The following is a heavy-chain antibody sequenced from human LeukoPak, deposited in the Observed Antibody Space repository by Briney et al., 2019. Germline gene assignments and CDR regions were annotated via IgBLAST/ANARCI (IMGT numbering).Heavy chain of an antibody. V-gene: IGHV4-61*01. CDR3: ARENYYDSSGYHYYGMGV. J-gene: IGHJ6*02. CDR2: IYYSGST. CDR1: GGSVSSGSYY. D-gene: IGHD3-22*01. Sequence: SETLSLTCTVSGGSVSSGSYYWSWIRQPPGKGLEWIGYIYYSGSTNYNPSLKSRVTISVDTSKNQFSLKLSSVTAADTAVYYCARENYYDSSGYHYYGMGVWGQGTTVTVSS.